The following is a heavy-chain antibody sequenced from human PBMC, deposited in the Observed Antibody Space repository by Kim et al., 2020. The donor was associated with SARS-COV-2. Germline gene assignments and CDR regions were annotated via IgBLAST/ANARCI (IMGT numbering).Heavy chain of an antibody. Sequence: SVKVSCKASGGTFSSYAISWVRQAPGQGLEWMGRIIPIFGIANYAQKFQGRVTITADKSTSTAYMELSSLRSEDTAVYYCARDVGDIVVVPATYKRFDIWGQGTMVTVSS. J-gene: IGHJ3*02. CDR3: ARDVGDIVVVPATYKRFDI. CDR1: GGTFSSYA. CDR2: IIPIFGIA. V-gene: IGHV1-69*04. D-gene: IGHD2-2*01.